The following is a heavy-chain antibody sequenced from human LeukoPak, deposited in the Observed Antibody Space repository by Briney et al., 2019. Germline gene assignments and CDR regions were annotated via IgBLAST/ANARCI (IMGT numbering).Heavy chain of an antibody. D-gene: IGHD3-22*01. CDR3: ARRPHYYDGSGPI. J-gene: IGHJ3*02. CDR1: AGSFSGYY. V-gene: IGHV4-34*01. Sequence: SETLSLTCAVYAGSFSGYYWSWIRQPPGKGLEWIGEINHSGSTNYNPSLKSRVTISVDTSKNQFSLKLSSVTAADTAVYFCARRPHYYDGSGPIWGQGTLVTVSS. CDR2: INHSGST.